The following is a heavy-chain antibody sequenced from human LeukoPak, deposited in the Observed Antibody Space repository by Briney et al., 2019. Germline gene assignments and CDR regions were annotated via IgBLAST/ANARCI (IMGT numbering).Heavy chain of an antibody. Sequence: PGRSLRLSCAASGFTFSSYGMHWVRQAPGKGLEWVAVIWYDGSNKYYADSVKGRFTISRDNSKNTLYLQMNSLRAEDTAVYYCAKDPIDYVSSGYYLDAFDIWGQGTMVTVSS. CDR2: IWYDGSNK. CDR1: GFTFSSYG. D-gene: IGHD3-22*01. V-gene: IGHV3-33*06. J-gene: IGHJ3*02. CDR3: AKDPIDYVSSGYYLDAFDI.